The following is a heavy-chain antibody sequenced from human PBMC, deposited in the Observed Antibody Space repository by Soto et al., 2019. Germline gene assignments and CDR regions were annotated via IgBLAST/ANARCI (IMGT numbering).Heavy chain of an antibody. J-gene: IGHJ4*02. V-gene: IGHV4-31*03. Sequence: QVQLQESGPGLVKPSQTLSLTCTVSGGSISSGGYYWSWIRQHPGKGLEWIGYIYYSGSTYYNPSLKSRVTISVDTSKNQFSLKLSSVTAADTAVYYCARDTRDETYYDFWSGLSYFDYWGQGTLVTVSS. CDR1: GGSISSGGYY. CDR3: ARDTRDETYYDFWSGLSYFDY. CDR2: IYYSGST. D-gene: IGHD3-3*01.